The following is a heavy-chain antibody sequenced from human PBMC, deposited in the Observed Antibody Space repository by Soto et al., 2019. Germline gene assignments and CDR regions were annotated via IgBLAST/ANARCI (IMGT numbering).Heavy chain of an antibody. J-gene: IGHJ6*02. CDR3: TTRGGPLGVWQLMRPFYYYGMDV. D-gene: IGHD6-6*01. CDR1: GFTFSNAW. CDR2: IKSKTDGGST. V-gene: IGHV3-15*07. Sequence: EVQLVESGGGLVKPGGSLRLSCAASGFTFSNAWMNWVRQAPGKGLEWVGHIKSKTDGGSTDYGAPVKDRFTISRDDSENTLYLQMNSLKTEDTAVYYSTTRGGPLGVWQLMRPFYYYGMDVWGQATAVTVSS.